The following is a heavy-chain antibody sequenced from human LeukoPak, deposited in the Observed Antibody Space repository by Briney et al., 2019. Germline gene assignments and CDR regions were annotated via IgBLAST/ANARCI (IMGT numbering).Heavy chain of an antibody. Sequence: SETLSLTCTVSGGSISSYYWNWIRQPPGKGLEWIGNIYHSGSTFYNPSLKSRVTISVDTSKNQFSLKLSSVTAADTAVYYCARGYSSSWYFNWFDPWGQGTLVTVSS. V-gene: IGHV4-59*08. CDR2: IYHSGST. D-gene: IGHD6-13*01. CDR3: ARGYSSSWYFNWFDP. J-gene: IGHJ5*02. CDR1: GGSISSYY.